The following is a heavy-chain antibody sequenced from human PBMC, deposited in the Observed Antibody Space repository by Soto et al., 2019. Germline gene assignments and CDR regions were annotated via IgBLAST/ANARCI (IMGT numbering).Heavy chain of an antibody. D-gene: IGHD7-27*01. V-gene: IGHV3-53*01. Sequence: EVQLVESGGGLTQPGGSLRLSCVVSGFIVSRSHMMWVRQAPGKGLEGVSVIYNHGQINYVDPVKGRFTIARDNSKNTIYLQMNSPKVEDTAVYYCVRVTGAERHRGQGALVTVSS. J-gene: IGHJ4*02. CDR2: IYNHGQI. CDR3: VRVTGAERH. CDR1: GFIVSRSH.